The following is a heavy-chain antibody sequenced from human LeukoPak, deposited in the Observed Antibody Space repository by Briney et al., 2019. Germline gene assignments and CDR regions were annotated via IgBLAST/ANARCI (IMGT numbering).Heavy chain of an antibody. J-gene: IGHJ5*02. CDR3: ARSLEKDYHGSGTYYMNNWFDP. D-gene: IGHD3-10*01. CDR2: IWYDRTNK. V-gene: IGHV3-33*01. CDR1: GFTLSNYG. Sequence: GGSLRLSCAASGFTLSNYGMHWVRQAPGKGLEWVAVIWYDRTNKYYGDSVKGRFTISRDTSKNTLYLQMNSLRAEDTAVYYCARSLEKDYHGSGTYYMNNWFDPWGQRTLVTVSS.